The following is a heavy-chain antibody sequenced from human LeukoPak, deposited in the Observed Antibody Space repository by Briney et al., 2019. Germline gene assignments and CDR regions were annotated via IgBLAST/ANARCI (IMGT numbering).Heavy chain of an antibody. V-gene: IGHV3-23*01. J-gene: IGHJ4*02. CDR3: AKDRLAYYYDSSGFHDY. Sequence: GGSLRLSCAASGFTFSSYAMSWVRQAPGKGLEWVSAISGSGGSTYYADSVKGRFTISRGNSKNTLYLQMNSLRAEDTAVYYCAKDRLAYYYDSSGFHDYWGQGTLVTVSS. D-gene: IGHD3-22*01. CDR2: ISGSGGST. CDR1: GFTFSSYA.